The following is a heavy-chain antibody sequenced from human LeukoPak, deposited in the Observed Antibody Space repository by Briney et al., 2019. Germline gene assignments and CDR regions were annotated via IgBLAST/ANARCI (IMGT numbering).Heavy chain of an antibody. Sequence: SETLSLTCTVSGGSISSGGYYWSWIRQPPGKGLEWIGYIYHSGSTYYNPSLKSRVTISVDRSKNQFSLKLSSVTAADTAVYYCARRIAAAGKGNWFDPWGQGTLVTVSS. CDR3: ARRIAAAGKGNWFDP. D-gene: IGHD6-13*01. CDR2: IYHSGST. CDR1: GGSISSGGYY. V-gene: IGHV4-30-2*01. J-gene: IGHJ5*02.